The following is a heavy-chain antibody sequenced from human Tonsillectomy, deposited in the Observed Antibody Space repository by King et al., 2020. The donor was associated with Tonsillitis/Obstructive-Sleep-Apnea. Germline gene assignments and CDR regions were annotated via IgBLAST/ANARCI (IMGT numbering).Heavy chain of an antibody. J-gene: IGHJ1*01. CDR1: GYTFTSYW. D-gene: IGHD6-13*01. CDR3: ARHGLATTGGWYFKH. CDR2: IYPSDSDT. Sequence: VQLVQSGAEVKKPGESLKISCKASGYTFTSYWIGWVRQMPGKGLEWMGIIYPSDSDTRYSPSFQGQVTISADKSISTAYLQWSSLKASDTAMYYCARHGLATTGGWYFKHWGQGTLVTVSS. V-gene: IGHV5-51*01.